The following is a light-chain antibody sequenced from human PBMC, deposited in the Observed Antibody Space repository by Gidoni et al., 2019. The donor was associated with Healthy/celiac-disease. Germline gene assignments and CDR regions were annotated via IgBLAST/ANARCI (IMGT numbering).Light chain of an antibody. J-gene: IGKJ2*04. CDR1: QIISSW. CDR3: QQYNSYSPSS. V-gene: IGKV1-5*03. CDR2: TAS. Sequence: IQMPQSPSTLSASVGHRVTITCRASQIISSWLAWYQLKPGNAPKLLSYTASSLESGVPSRFSGSGSGTEFTLTISSLQPDDFATYYCQQYNSYSPSSFXQXTKLXIK.